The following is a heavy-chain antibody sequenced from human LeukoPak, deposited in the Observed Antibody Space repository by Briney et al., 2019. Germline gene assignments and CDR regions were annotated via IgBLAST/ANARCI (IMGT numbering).Heavy chain of an antibody. CDR1: GFTFSSYS. CDR3: ARVEYSSSPLDY. V-gene: IGHV3-48*01. Sequence: PGGSLRLSCAASGFTFSSYSMNWVRQAPGKGLEWVSYISSSSTIYYADSVKGRFTISRDNAKNSLYLQMNSLRAEDTAVYYCARVEYSSSPLDYWGQGTLVTVSS. CDR2: ISSSSTI. J-gene: IGHJ4*02. D-gene: IGHD6-6*01.